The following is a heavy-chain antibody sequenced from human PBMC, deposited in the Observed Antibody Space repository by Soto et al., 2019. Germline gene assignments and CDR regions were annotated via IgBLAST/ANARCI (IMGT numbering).Heavy chain of an antibody. CDR1: GGSISGSY. J-gene: IGHJ6*03. CDR3: AIDLPPGYTDV. CDR2: IYYSGST. V-gene: IGHV4-59*01. D-gene: IGHD2-2*01. Sequence: SETLYHTCTVSGGSISGSYWSWIRQPPGKGLEWIGYIYYSGSTNYNPSLKSRVTISVDTSKNQFSLKLSSVTAADTAVYYCAIDLPPGYTDVRGTGTSLTLSS.